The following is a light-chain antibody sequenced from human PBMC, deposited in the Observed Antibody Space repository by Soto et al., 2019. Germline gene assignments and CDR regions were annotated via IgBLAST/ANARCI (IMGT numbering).Light chain of an antibody. CDR1: QGIRNS. Sequence: DTQMTQSPSSLSASIGDRVTITCRASQGIRNSVAWYQHKPGKVPNLLIYGASTLQSGVPSRFSGSGSETDFTRTITSLQPEDVATYYCQNYNCAPYAFGPGTKVDIK. CDR2: GAS. CDR3: QNYNCAPYA. V-gene: IGKV1-27*01. J-gene: IGKJ3*01.